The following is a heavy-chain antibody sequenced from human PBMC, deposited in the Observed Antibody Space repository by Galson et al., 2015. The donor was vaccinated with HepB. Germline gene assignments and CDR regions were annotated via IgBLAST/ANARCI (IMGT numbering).Heavy chain of an antibody. D-gene: IGHD3-16*01. CDR2: ISSNGGST. CDR3: EKGPGSAPLRNWFDP. J-gene: IGHJ5*02. CDR1: GFTFRSYA. Sequence: SLRLSCAASGFTFRSYAMHWVRQAPGKGLEYVSAISSNGGSTYYADSVKSRFTISRDNSKNTLYLQMSSLRAEDTAVYYCEKGPGSAPLRNWFDPWGQGNLVTVSS. V-gene: IGHV3-64D*06.